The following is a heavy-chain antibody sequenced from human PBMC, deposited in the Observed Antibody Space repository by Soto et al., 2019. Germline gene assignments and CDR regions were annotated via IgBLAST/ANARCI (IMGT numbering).Heavy chain of an antibody. V-gene: IGHV1-46*03. D-gene: IGHD3-10*02. Sequence: ASVKVSCKASGYTFTKYCMHWVRQAPGQGLEWMGVIFPSDGSTIYAQKFQGRVSMTRDTSTSTVYMELSSLRSDDTTVYYCARGPLNVGFYYFDYWGEGSQVTLSS. CDR2: IFPSDGST. CDR1: GYTFTKYC. CDR3: ARGPLNVGFYYFDY. J-gene: IGHJ4*02.